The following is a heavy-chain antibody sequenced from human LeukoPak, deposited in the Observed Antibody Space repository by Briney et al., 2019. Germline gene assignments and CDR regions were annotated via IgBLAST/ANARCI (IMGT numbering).Heavy chain of an antibody. CDR2: IYSGGST. D-gene: IGHD6-19*01. CDR3: AKDPGSSGWYFDY. V-gene: IGHV3-53*01. CDR1: GFTVSSNY. Sequence: GGSLRLSCAASGFTVSSNYMSWVRQAPGKGLEWVSVIYSGGSTYYADSVKGRFTISRDNSKNTLYLQMNSLRAEDTAVYYCAKDPGSSGWYFDYWGQGTLVTVSS. J-gene: IGHJ4*02.